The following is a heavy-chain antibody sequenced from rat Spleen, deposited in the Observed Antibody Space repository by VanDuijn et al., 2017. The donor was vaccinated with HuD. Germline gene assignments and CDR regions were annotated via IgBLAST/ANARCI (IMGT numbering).Heavy chain of an antibody. CDR3: ARMDTGTTTYYFDY. D-gene: IGHD1-10*01. Sequence: EVQLVESGGGLVQPGRSLKLSCAASGFIFSDYTMAWVRQAPKKGLEWVASISSGGGRTYYRDSVKGRVTVSRDNAKSTLYLQMDSLRSEDTATYYCARMDTGTTTYYFDYWGQGVMVTVSS. V-gene: IGHV5-25*01. CDR1: GFIFSDYT. CDR2: ISSGGGRT. J-gene: IGHJ2*01.